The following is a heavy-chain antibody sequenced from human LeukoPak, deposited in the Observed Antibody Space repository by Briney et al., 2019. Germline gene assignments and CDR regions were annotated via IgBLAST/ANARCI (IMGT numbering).Heavy chain of an antibody. CDR2: ISSSSSYI. CDR1: GFTFSSYS. J-gene: IGHJ4*02. Sequence: HPGGSLRLSCAASGFTFSSYSMNWVRQAPGKGLEWVSSISSSSSYIYYADSVKGRFAISRDNSKNTLYLQMNSLRAEDTAVYYCARAYDSSGYYPYYFDYWGQGTLVTVSS. D-gene: IGHD3-22*01. V-gene: IGHV3-21*01. CDR3: ARAYDSSGYYPYYFDY.